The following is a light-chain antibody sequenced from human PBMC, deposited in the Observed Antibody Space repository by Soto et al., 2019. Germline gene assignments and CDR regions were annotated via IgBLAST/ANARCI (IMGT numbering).Light chain of an antibody. CDR1: QTIDSW. CDR2: EAS. Sequence: DIQMTQSPSTLSASVGDRVTITCRASQTIDSWLAWYQQKPGKAPNLLISEASTLESGVPSRFSGSESGTDFILSISSLQPDDFASYYCQQYKSSPWTFGQGTKVEIK. CDR3: QQYKSSPWT. J-gene: IGKJ1*01. V-gene: IGKV1-5*03.